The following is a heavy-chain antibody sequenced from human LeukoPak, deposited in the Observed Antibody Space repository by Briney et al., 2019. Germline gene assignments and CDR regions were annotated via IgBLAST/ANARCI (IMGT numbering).Heavy chain of an antibody. CDR2: ISSNGGNT. CDR1: GFTFSSYA. J-gene: IGHJ4*02. D-gene: IGHD3-9*01. CDR3: VKSYYDILTGYSPLGGYFDY. V-gene: IGHV3-64D*06. Sequence: GGSLRLSCSASGFTFSSYAMHWVRQAPGKGLEYVSAISSNGGNTYYADSVKGRFTISRDNSKNTLYLQMSSLRAEDTAVYYCVKSYYDILTGYSPLGGYFDYWGQGTLVTVSS.